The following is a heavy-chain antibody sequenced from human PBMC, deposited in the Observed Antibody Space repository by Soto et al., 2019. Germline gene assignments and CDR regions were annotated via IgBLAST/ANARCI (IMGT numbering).Heavy chain of an antibody. CDR2: NRWNGEAV. D-gene: IGHD6-6*01. CDR3: VKDGEAASPGWFDT. CDR1: GXTFEDFS. V-gene: IGHV3-9*01. J-gene: IGHJ5*02. Sequence: SLRLSCSASGXTFEDFSMHWVRLVPGKGLEWVAGNRWNGEAVGYAASVNGRCTSSRDNANKFLFLQMNILRVDDTALYYCVKDGEAASPGWFDTWGQGTQGTVS.